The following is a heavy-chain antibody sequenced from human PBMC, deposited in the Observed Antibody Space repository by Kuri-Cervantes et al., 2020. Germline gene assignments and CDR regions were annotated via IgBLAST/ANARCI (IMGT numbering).Heavy chain of an antibody. CDR2: INPSGGST. Sequence: ASVKVSCKASGYTFTSYYMHWVRQAPGQGLEWMGIINPSGGSTSYAQKFQGRVTMTRDTSTSTAYMELRSLRSDDTAVYYCARDVKGLGEDPIAATAPIDYWGQGTLVTVSS. V-gene: IGHV1-46*01. CDR3: ARDVKGLGEDPIAATAPIDY. J-gene: IGHJ4*02. D-gene: IGHD6-13*01. CDR1: GYTFTSYY.